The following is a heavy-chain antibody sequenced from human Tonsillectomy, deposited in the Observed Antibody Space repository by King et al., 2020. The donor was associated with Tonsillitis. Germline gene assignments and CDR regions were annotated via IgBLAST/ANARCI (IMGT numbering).Heavy chain of an antibody. D-gene: IGHD6-19*01. CDR2: IYHSGST. V-gene: IGHV4-38-2*01. J-gene: IGHJ4*02. CDR3: ARVGYASGWWSFDY. Sequence: QVQLQESGPGLVKPSETLSLTCAVSGYSISSAYYWGWIRQPPGKGLEWIGSIYHSGSTYYNPSLKSRVTISLDTSKNHFSLKLTSVTAADTALYYCARVGYASGWWSFDYWGQGTLVTVSS. CDR1: GYSISSAYY.